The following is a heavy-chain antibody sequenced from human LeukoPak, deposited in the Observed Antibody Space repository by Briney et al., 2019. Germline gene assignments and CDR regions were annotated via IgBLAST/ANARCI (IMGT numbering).Heavy chain of an antibody. D-gene: IGHD5-18*01. CDR1: GGSFSGYY. J-gene: IGHJ6*02. CDR3: ARGDYSYGLPTNYYYYYGMDV. CDR2: INHSGST. Sequence: ASETLSLTCAVYGGSFSGYYWSWIRQPPGKGLEWIGEINHSGSTNYNPSLKSRVTISVDTPKNQFSLKLSSVTAADTAVYYCARGDYSYGLPTNYYYYYGMDVWGQGTTVTVSS. V-gene: IGHV4-34*01.